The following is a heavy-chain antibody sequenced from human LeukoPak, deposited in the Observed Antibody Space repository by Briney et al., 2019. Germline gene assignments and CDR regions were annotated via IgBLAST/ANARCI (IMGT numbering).Heavy chain of an antibody. CDR1: GFTLSSYG. V-gene: IGHV3-7*03. CDR3: AKSDSGSYSYPYFDY. D-gene: IGHD3-10*01. J-gene: IGHJ4*02. Sequence: PGRSLRLSCAASGFTLSSYGMHWVRQAPGKGLEWVANIKQDGSEKYYVDSVKGRFTISRDNAKNSLYLQMNSLTSEDTALYYCAKSDSGSYSYPYFDYWGQGTLVTVSS. CDR2: IKQDGSEK.